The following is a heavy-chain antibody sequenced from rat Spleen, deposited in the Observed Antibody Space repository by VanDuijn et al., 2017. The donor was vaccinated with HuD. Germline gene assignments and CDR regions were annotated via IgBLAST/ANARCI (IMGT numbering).Heavy chain of an antibody. Sequence: EVQLVESGGGLVQPGRSLKLSCAASGFTFSNYYMAWVRQAPKKGLDWVATISTSGSRTYYPDSVKGRFTISRDNAKSSLYLQMNSLKSEDTATYYCARLGDTHYGYNPLDAWGQGASVTVSS. J-gene: IGHJ4*01. D-gene: IGHD1-9*01. V-gene: IGHV5-25*01. CDR1: GFTFSNYY. CDR3: ARLGDTHYGYNPLDA. CDR2: ISTSGSRT.